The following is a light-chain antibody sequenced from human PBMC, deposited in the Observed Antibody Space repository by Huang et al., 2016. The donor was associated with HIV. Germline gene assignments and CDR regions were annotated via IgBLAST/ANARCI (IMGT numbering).Light chain of an antibody. CDR2: AAF. Sequence: AVQLTQFPPSLSASVGDRVTITCRASQDIRTSLAWYQHKPGKAPKLLMSAAFNLQSGVSSRFSGDSAGTYVALFISSLQPEDAATYYCQQLHDYPIAFGRGTRLDI. J-gene: IGKJ5*01. CDR3: QQLHDYPIA. V-gene: IGKV1D-13*01. CDR1: QDIRTS.